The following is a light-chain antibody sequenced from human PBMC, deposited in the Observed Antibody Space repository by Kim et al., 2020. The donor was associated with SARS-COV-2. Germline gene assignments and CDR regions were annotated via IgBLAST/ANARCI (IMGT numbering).Light chain of an antibody. J-gene: IGKJ1*01. CDR2: GAS. CDR3: QQYNNLVG. Sequence: EIVMTQSPATLSVSPGERATLSCRASQSVSSNLAWYQQKPGQAPRLLIYGASTRATGIPARFSGSGSGTEFTLTISSLQSEDFAVYYCQQYNNLVGFGQGTTVDIK. CDR1: QSVSSN. V-gene: IGKV3-15*01.